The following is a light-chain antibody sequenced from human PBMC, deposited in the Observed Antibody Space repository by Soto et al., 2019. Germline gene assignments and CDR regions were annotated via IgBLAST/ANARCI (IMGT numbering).Light chain of an antibody. CDR2: SAT. J-gene: IGKJ2*01. CDR3: QQYNAWPPHT. CDR1: QSVNNR. V-gene: IGKV3D-15*01. Sequence: VMTQFPATLSASPGERVALSCRPSQSVNNRLAWYQQRPGQAPRLLIYSATLRAAGVPDRFTGRGSGTEFTLIISSLQSEDYGVYYCQQYNAWPPHTFGPGTRVE.